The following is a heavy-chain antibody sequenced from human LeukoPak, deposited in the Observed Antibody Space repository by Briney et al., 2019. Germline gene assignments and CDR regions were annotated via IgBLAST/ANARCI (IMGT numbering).Heavy chain of an antibody. Sequence: SETLSLTCTVSGGSINSSNYNWGWIRQPPRRGPEWLASVYYSGLTYYNSSLKSRVSISVDTSKNQFSLKLTSVTAADTAVYYCARETYYYDSSGYKSFDPWGQGTLVTVSS. J-gene: IGHJ5*02. V-gene: IGHV4-39*07. D-gene: IGHD3-22*01. CDR1: GGSINSSNYN. CDR2: VYYSGLT. CDR3: ARETYYYDSSGYKSFDP.